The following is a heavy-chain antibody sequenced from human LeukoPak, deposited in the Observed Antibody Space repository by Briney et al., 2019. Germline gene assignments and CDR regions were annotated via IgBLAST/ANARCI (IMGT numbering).Heavy chain of an antibody. D-gene: IGHD2-2*01. CDR2: VFYSGGT. CDR1: GGSISGFH. J-gene: IGHJ5*02. Sequence: PSETLSLTCTVSGGSISGFHWSWIRQPPGKGLEYIGDVFYSGGTNYNSSLKSRVTISVDTSKNQFSLKLSSVTAADTAVYYCARVRCSSTSCYADNWFDPWGQGTLVTVSS. CDR3: ARVRCSSTSCYADNWFDP. V-gene: IGHV4-59*12.